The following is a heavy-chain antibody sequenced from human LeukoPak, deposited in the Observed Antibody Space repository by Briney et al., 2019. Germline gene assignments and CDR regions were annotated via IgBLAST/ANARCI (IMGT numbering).Heavy chain of an antibody. V-gene: IGHV1-8*01. Sequence: ASVKVSCKASGYTFTSYDINWVRQATGQGLEWMGWMNPNSGNTGYAQKFQGRVTMTRNTSTSTAYMELSSLRSEDTAVYYCARVWMGIAAAGARYYGMDVWGQGTTVTVSS. D-gene: IGHD6-13*01. CDR1: GYTFTSYD. CDR3: ARVWMGIAAAGARYYGMDV. J-gene: IGHJ6*02. CDR2: MNPNSGNT.